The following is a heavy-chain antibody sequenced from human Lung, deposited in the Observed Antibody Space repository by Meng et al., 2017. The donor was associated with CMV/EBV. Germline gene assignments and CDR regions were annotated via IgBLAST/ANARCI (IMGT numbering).Heavy chain of an antibody. CDR1: GGPISSSNL. Sequence: SETLSLXFAAPGGPISSSNLWTWVRQVPGKGLEWIGEIYHSGSTNYNPSLKSRVTISVDKFKNQFSLKLGSVTAADTAVYYCARIERRRILKYCGSDCSTTDYWGQGTLVTVSS. V-gene: IGHV4-4*02. D-gene: IGHD2-21*02. CDR3: ARIERRRILKYCGSDCSTTDY. J-gene: IGHJ4*02. CDR2: IYHSGST.